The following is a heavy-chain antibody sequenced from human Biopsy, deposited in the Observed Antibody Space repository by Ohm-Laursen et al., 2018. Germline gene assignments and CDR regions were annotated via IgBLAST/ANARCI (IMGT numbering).Heavy chain of an antibody. CDR3: ASGDIRGIGLDV. J-gene: IGHJ6*02. CDR1: GDTFTTSA. CDR2: IIPILGTV. Sequence: GASVKVSCKASGDTFTTSAISWVRQVPGQGLDWMGRIIPILGTVDYGQNFQGRVTIRADTSTTFLELTSLRYDDTAVYYCASGDIRGIGLDVWGLGTTVTVSS. D-gene: IGHD6-13*01. V-gene: IGHV1-69*04.